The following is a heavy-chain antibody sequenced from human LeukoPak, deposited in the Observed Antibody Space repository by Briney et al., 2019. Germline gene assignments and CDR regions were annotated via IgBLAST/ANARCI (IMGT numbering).Heavy chain of an antibody. D-gene: IGHD6-19*01. V-gene: IGHV4-59*08. CDR2: IFDSGST. CDR1: GGSISSHY. Sequence: PSETLSLTCTVSGGSISSHYWSWIRQPPGKGLEWIGYIFDSGSTNYNPSLKSRVTISVDTSKSQFSLRLSSVTAADTAVYYCARHRSGSSWFAPWGQGTLVTVSS. J-gene: IGHJ5*02. CDR3: ARHRSGSSWFAP.